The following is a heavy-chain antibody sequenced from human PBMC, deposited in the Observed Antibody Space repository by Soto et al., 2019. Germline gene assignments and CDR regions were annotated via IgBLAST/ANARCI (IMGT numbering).Heavy chain of an antibody. V-gene: IGHV3-23*01. CDR3: ARVAYYYDSSGYFY. CDR2: LSGSGVST. J-gene: IGHJ4*02. D-gene: IGHD3-22*01. Sequence: GGSLRLSCVATGFPFSNYAMTWVRQAPGKGLEWVSALSGSGVSTYYADSVMGRFTISRDNSKNSLYLQMNSLRAEDTAVYYCARVAYYYDSSGYFYWGQGTLVTVSS. CDR1: GFPFSNYA.